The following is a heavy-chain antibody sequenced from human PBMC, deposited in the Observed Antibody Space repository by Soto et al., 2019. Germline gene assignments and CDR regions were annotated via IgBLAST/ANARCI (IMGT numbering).Heavy chain of an antibody. CDR1: GFSFRSYW. CDR2: ISSGGSST. J-gene: IGHJ4*02. V-gene: IGHV3-74*01. D-gene: IGHD3-9*01. Sequence: EVQLVESGGGLVQSGGSLGLSCAASGFSFRSYWMHWVRQAPGKGLVWVARISSGGSSTTYADSANGRFTISRDNAANTLYLQMSSLRAEDTAVYYCAREYYGVLTGYYNDYWGQGTLVTVSS. CDR3: AREYYGVLTGYYNDY.